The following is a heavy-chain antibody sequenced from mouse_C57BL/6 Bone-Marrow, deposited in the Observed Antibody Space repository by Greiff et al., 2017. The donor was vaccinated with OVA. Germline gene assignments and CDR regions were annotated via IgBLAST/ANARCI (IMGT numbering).Heavy chain of an antibody. Sequence: QVHVQQSGPGLVQPSQSLSISCTASGFSLTSYGVHWVRQPPGKGLEWLGEIWSGGSTDYYDAFISRRSISKDNSKVQVFFKMYSLQADVTAIYYCAVQREAYYSAFYAMDYWGQGTSVTVSS. CDR3: AVQREAYYSAFYAMDY. J-gene: IGHJ4*01. V-gene: IGHV2-4*01. CDR2: IWSGGST. D-gene: IGHD2-12*01. CDR1: GFSLTSYG.